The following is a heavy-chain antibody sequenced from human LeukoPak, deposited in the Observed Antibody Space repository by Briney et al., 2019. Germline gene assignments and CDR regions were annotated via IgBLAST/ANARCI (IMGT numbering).Heavy chain of an antibody. CDR2: ISGDGGIT. J-gene: IGHJ4*02. Sequence: GGSLRLSCAASGVTFSSYAMSWVRQAPGQGLEWVSAISGDGGITYYADSVKGRFTISRDNSKNSLYLQMNSLRTEDTALYYCAKHIIRERGCSGGSCYSNFDYWGQGTLVTVSS. V-gene: IGHV3-43*02. D-gene: IGHD2-15*01. CDR1: GVTFSSYA. CDR3: AKHIIRERGCSGGSCYSNFDY.